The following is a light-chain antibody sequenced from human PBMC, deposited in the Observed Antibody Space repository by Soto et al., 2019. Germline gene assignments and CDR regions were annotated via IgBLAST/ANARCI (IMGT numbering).Light chain of an antibody. V-gene: IGKV3-15*01. J-gene: IGKJ1*01. Sequence: EIVMTQSPATLSVSPGERVTLSCRASQSVNSKVAWYQQKPGQAPRLLICGASTRATGIPARFSGSGSGTEFTLTISSLQSEDSAVYYCQQYNDWPLTFGQGTKVDI. CDR2: GAS. CDR3: QQYNDWPLT. CDR1: QSVNSK.